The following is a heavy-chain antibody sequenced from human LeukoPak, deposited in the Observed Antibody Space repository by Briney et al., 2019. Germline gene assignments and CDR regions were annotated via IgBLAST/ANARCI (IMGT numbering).Heavy chain of an antibody. CDR3: ARVRYYYDSNGYNGPYFDY. CDR1: GFTFSSYS. J-gene: IGHJ4*02. Sequence: GGSLRLSCAASGFTFSSYSMNWVRQAPGKGLEWVSSISTSSSYIYYADSVKGRFTISRDNAKNSLYLQMNSLRAEDTAVYYCARVRYYYDSNGYNGPYFDYWGQGTLVTVSS. V-gene: IGHV3-21*04. D-gene: IGHD3-22*01. CDR2: ISTSSSYI.